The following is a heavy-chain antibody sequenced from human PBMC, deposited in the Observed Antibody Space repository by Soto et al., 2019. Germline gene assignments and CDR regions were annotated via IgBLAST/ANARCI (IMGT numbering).Heavy chain of an antibody. CDR3: ARGPAGDKVHD. CDR1: GGSITSDYSC. D-gene: IGHD7-27*01. J-gene: IGHJ4*02. V-gene: IGHV4-30-4*01. Sequence: QVQLQESGPGLVKPSQTLSLTCTVSGGSITSDYSCWSWIRQPPGEGLEWIGHIFDSGTTYTNPSPRSQVAIPLATSNNHLSLSLSSVTAADTAVYYCARGPAGDKVHDWGQGALVTVSS. CDR2: IFDSGTT.